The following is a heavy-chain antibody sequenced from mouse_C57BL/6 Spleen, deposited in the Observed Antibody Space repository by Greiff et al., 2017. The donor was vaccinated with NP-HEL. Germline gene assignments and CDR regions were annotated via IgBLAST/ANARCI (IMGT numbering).Heavy chain of an antibody. Sequence: QVQLQQPGAELVRPGSSVKLSCKASGYTFTSYWMDWVKQRPGQGLEWIGNIYPSDSETHYNQKFKDKATLTVDKSSSTAYMQLSSLTSEDSAVYYCARDDQGAMDYWGQGTSVTVSS. CDR2: IYPSDSET. CDR3: ARDDQGAMDY. CDR1: GYTFTSYW. V-gene: IGHV1-61*01. J-gene: IGHJ4*01.